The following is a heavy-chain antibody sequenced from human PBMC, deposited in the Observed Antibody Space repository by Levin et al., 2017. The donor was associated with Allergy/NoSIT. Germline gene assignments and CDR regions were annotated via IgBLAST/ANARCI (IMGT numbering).Heavy chain of an antibody. CDR3: ARAEDVVVVPAAIVGQYYYYGMDV. CDR2: ISASNGNT. V-gene: IGHV1-18*01. CDR1: GYTFTNYG. D-gene: IGHD2-2*02. Sequence: ASVKVSCKASGYTFTNYGINWVRQAPGQGLEWMGWISASNGNTNYAQKFQGRVIMTTDTSTSTAYMELRSLRSDDAAVYYCARAEDVVVVPAAIVGQYYYYGMDVWGQGTTVTVSS. J-gene: IGHJ6*02.